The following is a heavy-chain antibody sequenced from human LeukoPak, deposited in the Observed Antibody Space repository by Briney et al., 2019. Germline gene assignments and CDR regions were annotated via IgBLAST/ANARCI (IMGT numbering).Heavy chain of an antibody. CDR3: TRGDYGRRYNWFDP. V-gene: IGHV3-49*04. CDR2: IRSRAYGATT. J-gene: IGHJ5*02. CDR1: GFTFGDYA. Sequence: PGRSLRLSCTASGFTFGDYAMNWVRQAPGKGLEWVGFIRSRAYGATTEYAASVKGRFTISRDGSKTIAYLQMSSLKTEDTAVYYCTRGDYGRRYNWFDPWGQGTLVTVSS. D-gene: IGHD4-17*01.